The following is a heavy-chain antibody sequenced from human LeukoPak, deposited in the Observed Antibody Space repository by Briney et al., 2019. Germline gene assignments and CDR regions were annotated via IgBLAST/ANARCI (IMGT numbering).Heavy chain of an antibody. J-gene: IGHJ4*02. V-gene: IGHV3-7*01. CDR2: IKPDGGAE. CDR1: GFTFSAFW. D-gene: IGHD6-13*01. Sequence: PGGSLRLSCAASGFTFSAFWMTWVRQAPGKGLEWVANIKPDGGAEYYVDSVKGRFTISRDNAKNSLYLLMNSLRVEDTAIYYCARCAIAAAAGDDWGQGILVTVPS. CDR3: ARCAIAAAAGDD.